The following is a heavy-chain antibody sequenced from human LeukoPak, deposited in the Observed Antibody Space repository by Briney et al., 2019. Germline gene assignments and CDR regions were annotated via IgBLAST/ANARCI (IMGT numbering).Heavy chain of an antibody. CDR3: ARGLRYCSGGSCKRPDY. V-gene: IGHV1-2*02. CDR2: INPNSGGT. J-gene: IGHJ4*02. Sequence: ASVTVSCKASGYTFTGYYMHWVRQAPGQGLEWMGWINPNSGGTNYAQKFQGRVTMTRDTSISTAYMELRRLRSDDTAVYYCARGLRYCSGGSCKRPDYWGQGTLVTVSS. CDR1: GYTFTGYY. D-gene: IGHD2-15*01.